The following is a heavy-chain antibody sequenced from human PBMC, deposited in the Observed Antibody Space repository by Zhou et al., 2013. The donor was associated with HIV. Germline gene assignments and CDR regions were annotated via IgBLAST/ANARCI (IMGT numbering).Heavy chain of an antibody. CDR1: GYSFTSYW. V-gene: IGHV5-51*01. CDR2: IYPGDSDT. J-gene: IGHJ2*01. Sequence: EVQLVQSGAEVKKPGESLKISCKGSGYSFTSYWIGWVRQMPGKGLEWMGIIYPGDSDTRYSPSFQGQVTISADKSISTAYLQWSSLKASDTAMYFCARRAYFYDTSDSARVQYFDLWGRGTLVTVSS. CDR3: ARRAYFYDTSDSARVQYFDL. D-gene: IGHD3-22*01.